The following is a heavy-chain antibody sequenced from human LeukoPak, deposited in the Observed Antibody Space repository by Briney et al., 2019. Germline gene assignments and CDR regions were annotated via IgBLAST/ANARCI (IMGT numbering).Heavy chain of an antibody. J-gene: IGHJ4*02. D-gene: IGHD2-15*01. CDR2: IRYDGSNK. CDR3: AKRIVVVVAATYY. Sequence: GGSLRLFCAASGFTFSSYGMHWVRQAPGKGLEWVAFIRYDGSNKYYADSVKGRFTISRDNSKNTLYLRMNSLRAEDTAIYYCAKRIVVVVAATYYWGQGTLVTVSS. V-gene: IGHV3-30*02. CDR1: GFTFSSYG.